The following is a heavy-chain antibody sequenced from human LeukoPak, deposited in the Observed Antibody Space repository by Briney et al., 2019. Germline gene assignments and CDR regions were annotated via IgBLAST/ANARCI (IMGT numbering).Heavy chain of an antibody. CDR3: ARGDRGYDILTGYYRRPGSYGMDV. V-gene: IGHV4-4*07. Sequence: SETLSLTCTVSGGSISSYYWSWVRQPAGKGLEWIGRIYSSGDTNYNPSLQSRVTMSVDTSRDQFSLKLSSVTAADTAVYYCARGDRGYDILTGYYRRPGSYGMDVWGKGTTVTVSS. D-gene: IGHD3-9*01. CDR1: GGSISSYY. J-gene: IGHJ6*04. CDR2: IYSSGDT.